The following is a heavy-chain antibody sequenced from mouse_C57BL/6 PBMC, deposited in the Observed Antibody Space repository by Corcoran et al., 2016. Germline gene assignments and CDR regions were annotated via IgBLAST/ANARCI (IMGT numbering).Heavy chain of an antibody. CDR1: GYTFTSYG. J-gene: IGHJ2*01. Sequence: QVQLQQSAAELARPGASVKLSCKAFGYTFTSYGIGWVKQRTGQGLEWIGEIYPRRGNTYYNEKFKGKATLTPDKSSSTAYMELRSLTSEDSAVYFCARENYYDYDWVHSFDYWGQGTTLTVSS. CDR3: ARENYYDYDWVHSFDY. V-gene: IGHV1-81*01. CDR2: IYPRRGNT. D-gene: IGHD2-4*01.